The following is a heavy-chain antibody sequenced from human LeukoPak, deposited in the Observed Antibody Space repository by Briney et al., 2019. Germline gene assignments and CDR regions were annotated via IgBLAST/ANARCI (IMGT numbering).Heavy chain of an antibody. J-gene: IGHJ4*02. D-gene: IGHD6-13*01. CDR2: VYPGGST. CDR3: ARGLAAAGLYFDY. CDR1: GFTVSSNY. Sequence: GGSLRLSCAASGFTVSSNYMTWVRQAPGKGLEWVSVVYPGGSTYSADSVKGRFTISRDNSKNTLYLQMNSLRAEDTAVYYCARGLAAAGLYFDYWGQGTLVTVSS. V-gene: IGHV3-53*01.